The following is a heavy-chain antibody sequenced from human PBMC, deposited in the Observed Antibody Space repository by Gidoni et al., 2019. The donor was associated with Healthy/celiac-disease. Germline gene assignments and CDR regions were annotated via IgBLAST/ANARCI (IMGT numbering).Heavy chain of an antibody. V-gene: IGHV3-7*01. D-gene: IGHD3-22*01. CDR3: ASIETYYYDSSGYYADGGDY. Sequence: EVQLVESGGGLVQPGGSLRLSCAASGFTFSSYWMSWVRQAPGKGLEWVANIKQDGSEKYYVDSVKGRFTISRDNAKNSLYLQMNSLRAEDTAVYYCASIETYYYDSSGYYADGGDYWGQGTLVTVSS. CDR2: IKQDGSEK. CDR1: GFTFSSYW. J-gene: IGHJ4*02.